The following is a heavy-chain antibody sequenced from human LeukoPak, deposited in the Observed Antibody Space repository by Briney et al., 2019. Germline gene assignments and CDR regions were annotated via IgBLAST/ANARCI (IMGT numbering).Heavy chain of an antibody. Sequence: SETLSLTCTVSGGSLRSYYWSWIRQPPGKGLEWIGYIYYSGSTNYNPSLKSRVTISIDTSRNHFSLKLSSVTAADTAVYYCARQRDGYIFDAFDIWGQGTMVTVSS. CDR1: GGSLRSYY. CDR2: IYYSGST. CDR3: ARQRDGYIFDAFDI. V-gene: IGHV4-59*08. D-gene: IGHD5-24*01. J-gene: IGHJ3*02.